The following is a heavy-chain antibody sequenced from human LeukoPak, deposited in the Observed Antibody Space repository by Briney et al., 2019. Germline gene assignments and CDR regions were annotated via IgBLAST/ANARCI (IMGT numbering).Heavy chain of an antibody. CDR1: GFTFSTYG. V-gene: IGHV3-33*03. CDR3: AYTSGWNLLDY. Sequence: GGSLRLSCAASGFTFSTYGMHWVRQAPGKGLEWVALIWYDARNKYYADSVKGRFTISRDNAKNTLYLQMNSLRAEDTAVYYCAYTSGWNLLDYWGQGTLVTVSS. D-gene: IGHD6-19*01. J-gene: IGHJ4*02. CDR2: IWYDARNK.